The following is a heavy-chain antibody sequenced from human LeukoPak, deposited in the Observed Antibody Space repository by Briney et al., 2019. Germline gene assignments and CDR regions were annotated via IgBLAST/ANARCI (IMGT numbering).Heavy chain of an antibody. D-gene: IGHD6-13*01. CDR3: ARNLRKGYSSSWYSPDAFDI. J-gene: IGHJ3*02. CDR2: IHPNTGGT. Sequence: ASVKVSCKASGYTFTGHYIHWVRQAPGQGLEWMGWIHPNTGGTKYAQKFQGRVTMTRDMSTSTVYMELSSLRSEDTAVYYCARNLRKGYSSSWYSPDAFDIWGQGTMVTVSS. CDR1: GYTFTGHY. V-gene: IGHV1-2*02.